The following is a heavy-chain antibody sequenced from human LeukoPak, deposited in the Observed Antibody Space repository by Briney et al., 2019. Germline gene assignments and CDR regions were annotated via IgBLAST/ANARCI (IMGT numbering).Heavy chain of an antibody. V-gene: IGHV3-9*01. J-gene: IGHJ4*02. D-gene: IGHD1-26*01. CDR3: AKASGSYFFDY. CDR2: ISWNSGSI. CDR1: GFTFDDYA. Sequence: GGSLRLSCAASGFTFDDYAMHWVRQAPGKGLEWVSGISWNSGSIGCADSVKGRFTISRDNAKNSLYLQMNSLRAEDTALYYCAKASGSYFFDYWGQGTLVTVSS.